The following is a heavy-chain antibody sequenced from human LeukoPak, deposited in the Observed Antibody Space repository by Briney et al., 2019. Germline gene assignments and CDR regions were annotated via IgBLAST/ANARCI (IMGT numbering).Heavy chain of an antibody. CDR1: GGTSSSYA. Sequence: GASVKVSFKASGGTSSSYAISWVRQAPGQGLEWMGRIVPILGTTNYAPNFQGRVTITTDESTSTAYMELSSLRSEDTAVYCCAKEGYSSSWGDSDFDYWGQGTLVTVSS. CDR2: IVPILGTT. V-gene: IGHV1-69*11. D-gene: IGHD6-13*01. J-gene: IGHJ4*02. CDR3: AKEGYSSSWGDSDFDY.